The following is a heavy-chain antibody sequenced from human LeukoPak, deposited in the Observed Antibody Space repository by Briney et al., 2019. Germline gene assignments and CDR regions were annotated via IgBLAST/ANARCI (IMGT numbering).Heavy chain of an antibody. J-gene: IGHJ4*02. CDR3: ARDSLWGLFGY. V-gene: IGHV3-30-3*01. CDR2: ISYDGSNK. Sequence: GALRLSCAASGFTFSNAWMSWVRQAPGKGLEWVAVISYDGSNKYYADSVKGRFTISRDNSKNTLYLQMNSLRAEDTAVYYCARDSLWGLFGYWGQGTLVTVSS. D-gene: IGHD3-10*02. CDR1: GFTFSNAW.